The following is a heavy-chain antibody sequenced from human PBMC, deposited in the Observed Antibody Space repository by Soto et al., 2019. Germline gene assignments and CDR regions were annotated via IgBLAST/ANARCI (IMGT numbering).Heavy chain of an antibody. CDR1: GFTFSSYN. D-gene: IGHD3-10*01. V-gene: IGHV3-30-3*01. CDR2: ISFDGVNT. Sequence: QVNLVESGGGVVPPGGSLRVSCIASGFTFSSYNMHWVRQAPGEGLEWVAVISFDGVNTFYADSVKGRFTISRDISRDTLYLQMSSLRDEDTAMYFCARDGYNRGGFDYWGQGTQVTVSS. J-gene: IGHJ4*02. CDR3: ARDGYNRGGFDY.